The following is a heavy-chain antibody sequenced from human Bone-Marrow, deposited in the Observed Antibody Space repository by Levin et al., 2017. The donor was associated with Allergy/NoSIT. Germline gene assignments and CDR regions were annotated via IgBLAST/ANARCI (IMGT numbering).Heavy chain of an antibody. CDR1: GFTFSSYW. D-gene: IGHD3-10*01. V-gene: IGHV3-74*01. J-gene: IGHJ3*02. CDR2: INTDGSTT. Sequence: PGGSLRLSCAASGFTFSSYWMHWVRQAPGKGLVWVSRINTDGSTTNYADSVQGRFTISRDNARNTLYLQMNNLRAEDTGVYFCARGDGAGTYRDTFDIWGRGTMVTVSS. CDR3: ARGDGAGTYRDTFDI.